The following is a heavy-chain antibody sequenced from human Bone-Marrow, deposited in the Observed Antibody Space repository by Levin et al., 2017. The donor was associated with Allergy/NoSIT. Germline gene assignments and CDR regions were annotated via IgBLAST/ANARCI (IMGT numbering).Heavy chain of an antibody. V-gene: IGHV3-33*01. Sequence: GGSLRLSCAASGFTFSSYAMHWVRQAPGKGLEWVAVIWYDGRNKYYVDSVKGRFTVSRDNSKNTLYLQMYSLRAEDTAVYYCARDRTAYSGDWYPSALDNWGKGTLVTVSS. CDR1: GFTFSSYA. CDR3: ARDRTAYSGDWYPSALDN. D-gene: IGHD2-21*02. J-gene: IGHJ4*02. CDR2: IWYDGRNK.